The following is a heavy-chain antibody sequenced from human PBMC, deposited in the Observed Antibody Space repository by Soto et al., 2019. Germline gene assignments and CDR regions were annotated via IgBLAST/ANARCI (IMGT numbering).Heavy chain of an antibody. CDR3: ASPRSGWNYGMDV. Sequence: GASVKVSCKASGGTFSSYAISWVRQAPGQGLEWMGGIIPIFGTANYAQKFQGRVTITADESTSTAYMELSSLRSEDTAVYYCASPRSGWNYGMDVWGQGTTVTVSS. V-gene: IGHV1-69*13. CDR1: GGTFSSYA. D-gene: IGHD6-19*01. CDR2: IIPIFGTA. J-gene: IGHJ6*02.